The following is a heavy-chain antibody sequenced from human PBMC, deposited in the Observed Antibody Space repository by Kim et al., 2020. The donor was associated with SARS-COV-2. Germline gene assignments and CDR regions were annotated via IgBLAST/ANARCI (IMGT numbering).Heavy chain of an antibody. CDR2: INWNSIRI. CDR1: GFTFSDYA. V-gene: IGHV3-9*01. J-gene: IGHJ4*02. D-gene: IGHD6-13*01. Sequence: GGCRWLYWAVAGFTFSDYAMNWVRQAPGKGLEWVAGINWNSIRIAYADSVKGRFTISRDNAKKSLYLQMDSLRTEDTAFYYCARGFSSTWQSFWGQGTLVTVSS. CDR3: ARGFSSTWQSF.